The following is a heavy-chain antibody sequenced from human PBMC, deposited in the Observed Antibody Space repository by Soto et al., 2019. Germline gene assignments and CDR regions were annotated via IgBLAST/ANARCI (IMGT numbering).Heavy chain of an antibody. CDR3: AKPRRTLPPHDY. CDR2: ISGSGGST. V-gene: IGHV3-23*01. J-gene: IGHJ4*02. CDR1: GFTFSGTA. Sequence: GGSLRLSCAVSGFTFSGTAMGWVRQAPGKGLEWVSAISGSGGSTYYADSVKGRFTISRDNSTNTLYLQMNSLRAEDTAVYYCAKPRRTLPPHDYWGQGTLVTVSS.